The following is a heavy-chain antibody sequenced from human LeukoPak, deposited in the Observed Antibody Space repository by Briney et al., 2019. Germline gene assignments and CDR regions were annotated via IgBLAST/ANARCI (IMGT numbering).Heavy chain of an antibody. D-gene: IGHD2-15*01. J-gene: IGHJ5*02. CDR3: ARWPVVVAATQGWFDP. V-gene: IGHV4-30-2*01. CDR1: GGSISSGGYY. Sequence: SETLSLTCTVSGGSISSGGYYWSWIRQPPGKGLEWIGYIYHSGSTYYNPSLKSRVTISVDRSKNQFSLKLSSVTAADTAVYYCARWPVVVAATQGWFDPWGQGTLVTVSS. CDR2: IYHSGST.